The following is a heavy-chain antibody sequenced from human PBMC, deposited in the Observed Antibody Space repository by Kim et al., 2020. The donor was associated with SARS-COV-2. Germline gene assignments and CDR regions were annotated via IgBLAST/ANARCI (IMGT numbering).Heavy chain of an antibody. Sequence: GGSLRLSCAASGFTFSSYWMSWVRQAPGKGLEWVANIKQDGSEKYYVDSVKGRFTISRDNAKNSLYLQMNSLRAEDTAVYYCARDKPRITIFGVVTQSGYFDLWGRGTLVTVSS. V-gene: IGHV3-7*03. D-gene: IGHD3-3*01. J-gene: IGHJ2*01. CDR2: IKQDGSEK. CDR3: ARDKPRITIFGVVTQSGYFDL. CDR1: GFTFSSYW.